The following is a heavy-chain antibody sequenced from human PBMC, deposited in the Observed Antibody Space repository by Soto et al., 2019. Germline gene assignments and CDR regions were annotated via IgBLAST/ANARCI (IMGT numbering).Heavy chain of an antibody. CDR3: ARDSAEAPLIAVAGPGFFDY. J-gene: IGHJ4*02. CDR1: GFTFSSYS. Sequence: PGGSVRLSCAASGFTFSSYSMHCVRQAPGKGLEWVSCISSRSSTIYYADSVNGRFTISIDNAKNSLYRQMNSLRDEDTAVYYCARDSAEAPLIAVAGPGFFDYWGQGTLVTVSS. V-gene: IGHV3-48*02. CDR2: ISSRSSTI. D-gene: IGHD6-19*01.